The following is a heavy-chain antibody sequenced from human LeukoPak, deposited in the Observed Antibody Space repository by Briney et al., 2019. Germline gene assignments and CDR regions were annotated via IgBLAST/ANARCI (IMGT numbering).Heavy chain of an antibody. D-gene: IGHD3-22*01. CDR3: GRDTPSGYYDY. V-gene: IGHV4-39*07. Sequence: SETLSLTCTVSGGSISSGSYYWGWIRQPPGKGLEWIGSINYSGTTYYNPSLKSRVTISVDTSKNQFSLKLNFVTAADTAVYYCGRDTPSGYYDYWGQGTLVTVSS. CDR1: GGSISSGSYY. CDR2: INYSGTT. J-gene: IGHJ4*02.